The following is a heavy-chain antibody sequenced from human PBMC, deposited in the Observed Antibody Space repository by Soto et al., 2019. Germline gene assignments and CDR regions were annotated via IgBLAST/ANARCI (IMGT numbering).Heavy chain of an antibody. V-gene: IGHV3-23*01. CDR3: AKEPPCPRETYWDGSCYFNWCDP. J-gene: IGHJ5*02. D-gene: IGHD2-15*01. CDR2: ISGSGGST. CDR1: GFTFSSYA. Sequence: EVQLLESGGGLVQPGGSLRLSCAASGFTFSSYAMSWVRQAPGKGLEWVSAISGSGGSTYYADSVKGRFTISSDNSKNTLYLQMNSLRAEDTAVYYCAKEPPCPRETYWDGSCYFNWCDPWGQGTLVTVSS.